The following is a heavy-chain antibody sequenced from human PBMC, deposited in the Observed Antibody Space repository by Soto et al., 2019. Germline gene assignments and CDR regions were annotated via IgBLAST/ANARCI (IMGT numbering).Heavy chain of an antibody. CDR2: ISSSSYI. CDR1: GFTFSSYS. V-gene: IGHV3-21*01. J-gene: IGHJ4*02. Sequence: PWGSLRLSCAASGFTFSSYSMNWVHQAPGKGLEWVSSISSSSYIYYADSVKGRFTISRDNAKNSLYLQMNSLRAEDTAVYYCARTGIFGVVIGSFDYWGQGTLVTVSS. D-gene: IGHD3-3*01. CDR3: ARTGIFGVVIGSFDY.